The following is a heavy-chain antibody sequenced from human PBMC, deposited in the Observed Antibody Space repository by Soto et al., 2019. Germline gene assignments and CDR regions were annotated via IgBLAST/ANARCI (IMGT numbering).Heavy chain of an antibody. V-gene: IGHV3-7*01. CDR1: GFTFSGYW. CDR2: IKQDGSVK. CDR3: ATESYYHWQY. Sequence: EVQLVESGGDLVQPGGSLRLSCAASGFTFSGYWMAWVRQAPGKGLEWVANIKQDGSVKYYVDSLKGRFTISRDNAKNSLYLQMDSLRAEDTAVYFCATESYYHWQYWGQGTLVTVPS. J-gene: IGHJ4*02. D-gene: IGHD3-9*01.